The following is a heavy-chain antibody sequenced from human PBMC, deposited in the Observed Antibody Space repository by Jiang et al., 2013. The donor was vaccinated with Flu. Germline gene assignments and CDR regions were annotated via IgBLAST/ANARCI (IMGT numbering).Heavy chain of an antibody. CDR1: GGTFSSYA. Sequence: GAEVKKPGSSVKVSCKASGGTFSSYAISWVRQAPGQGLEWMGGIIPIFGTANYAQKFQGRVTITADESTSTAYMELSSLRSEDTAVYYCARDKLDYDSSGYYYGMDVWGQGTTGHRLL. V-gene: IGHV1-69*01. CDR3: ARDKLDYDSSGYYYGMDV. J-gene: IGHJ6*02. CDR2: IIPIFGTA. D-gene: IGHD3-22*01.